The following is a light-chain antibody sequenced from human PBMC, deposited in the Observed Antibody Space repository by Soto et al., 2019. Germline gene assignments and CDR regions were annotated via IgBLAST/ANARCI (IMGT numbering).Light chain of an antibody. CDR3: QQYGSSPTL. V-gene: IGKV3-20*01. J-gene: IGKJ1*01. CDR2: GAS. Sequence: EIVLTQSPGTLSLSPGQRATLSCRASQSVSSSYLAWYQQKPGQAPRLLIYGASRRATGIPDRFSGSGSGTDFSLTISRLEPEDFAVYYCQQYGSSPTLFGQRTKLELK. CDR1: QSVSSSY.